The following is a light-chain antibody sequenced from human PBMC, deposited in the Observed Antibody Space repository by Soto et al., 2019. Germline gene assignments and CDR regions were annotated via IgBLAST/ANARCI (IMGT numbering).Light chain of an antibody. CDR2: GAS. CDR1: QSVSSN. Sequence: EIVMTQSPATLSVSPGERATLSCRASQSVSSNLAWYQQKPGQAPRLLIYGASTRATGIPARFSGSGSGTEFTLISSRLPSEDFAVYYCQQYNNWPRTFGQGTKVEIK. V-gene: IGKV3-15*01. J-gene: IGKJ1*01. CDR3: QQYNNWPRT.